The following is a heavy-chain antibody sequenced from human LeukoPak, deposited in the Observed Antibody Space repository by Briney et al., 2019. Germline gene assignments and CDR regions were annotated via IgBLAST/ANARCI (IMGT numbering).Heavy chain of an antibody. CDR1: GYTFTSYD. J-gene: IGHJ5*02. D-gene: IGHD6-6*01. Sequence: ASVKVSCKASGYTFTSYDINWVRQATGQGLEWMGWINPNSGGTNYAQKFQGRVTMTRDTSISTAYMELSRLRSDDTAVYYCASMTDSSSSTWGQGTLVTVSS. V-gene: IGHV1-2*02. CDR3: ASMTDSSSST. CDR2: INPNSGGT.